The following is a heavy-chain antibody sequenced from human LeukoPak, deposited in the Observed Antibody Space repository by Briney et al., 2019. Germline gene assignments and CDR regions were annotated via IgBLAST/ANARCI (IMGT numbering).Heavy chain of an antibody. D-gene: IGHD4-17*01. CDR3: ARSPQGTATTANWLDP. CDR2: INHSGST. J-gene: IGHJ5*02. CDR1: GGSFSGYY. V-gene: IGHV4-34*01. Sequence: PSETLSLTCAVYGGSFSGYYWSWIRQPPGKGLEWIGEINHSGSTNYNPSLKSRVTISVDTSENQFSLKLSSVTAADTAVYYCARSPQGTATTANWLDPWGQGTLVTVSS.